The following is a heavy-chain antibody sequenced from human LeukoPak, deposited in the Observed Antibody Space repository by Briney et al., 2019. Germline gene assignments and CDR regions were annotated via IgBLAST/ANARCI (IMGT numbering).Heavy chain of an antibody. D-gene: IGHD4-11*01. CDR2: INPSGGSA. Sequence: ASVKVSCKASGYTFTGYYIHWVRQAPGQGLEWMGRINPSGGSADYAQNFQGRVTMTRDTSTTTVYMELSSLRSEDTAVYYCARWGNDYSQFDSWGQGALVIVSS. CDR3: ARWGNDYSQFDS. J-gene: IGHJ4*02. V-gene: IGHV1-46*01. CDR1: GYTFTGYY.